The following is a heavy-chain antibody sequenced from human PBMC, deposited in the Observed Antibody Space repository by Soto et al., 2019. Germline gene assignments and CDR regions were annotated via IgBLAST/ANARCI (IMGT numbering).Heavy chain of an antibody. J-gene: IGHJ6*02. CDR1: GFTFSNYG. V-gene: IGHV3-30*18. D-gene: IGHD3-10*01. Sequence: PGGSLRLSCAASGFTFSNYGMHWVRQAPGKGLEWVTLISYNGDKEYYADSVKGRFIISRDNSKNTVDLQMNSLRAEDTAVYYCAKGIALVRGVIIDIDVWGRGTTVTVSS. CDR3: AKGIALVRGVIIDIDV. CDR2: ISYNGDKE.